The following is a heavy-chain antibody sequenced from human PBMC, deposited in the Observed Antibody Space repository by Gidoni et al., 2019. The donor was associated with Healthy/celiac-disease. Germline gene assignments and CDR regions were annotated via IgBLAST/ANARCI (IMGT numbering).Heavy chain of an antibody. CDR2: IWCDVTKK. CDR1: GLIFSNYG. Sequence: QVQLVESGGGVVQPGRSLLLSCAASGLIFSNYGMHWVRQAPGKGLEWVAVIWCDVTKKYYVDSVKGRFTISRDDPKNTLSLQMNSLRVEDTAVYYCARAVSTYSMDVWGQGTTVTVSS. D-gene: IGHD2-15*01. J-gene: IGHJ6*02. CDR3: ARAVSTYSMDV. V-gene: IGHV3-33*01.